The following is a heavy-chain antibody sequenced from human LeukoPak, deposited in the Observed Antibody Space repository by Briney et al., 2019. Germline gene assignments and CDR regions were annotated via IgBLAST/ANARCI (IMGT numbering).Heavy chain of an antibody. CDR1: GYSFTGYY. J-gene: IGHJ6*03. D-gene: IGHD2-8*01. V-gene: IGHV1-2*02. CDR3: ARGGLRVMVYRLYYMDV. CDR2: INPNSGDT. Sequence: ASVKVSCKASGYSFTGYYMHWVRQAPGQGLEWMGWINPNSGDTKYAQKFQGRVTMTRDTSISTAYMELTRLRSDDTAVYYCARGGLRVMVYRLYYMDVWGKGATVTVSS.